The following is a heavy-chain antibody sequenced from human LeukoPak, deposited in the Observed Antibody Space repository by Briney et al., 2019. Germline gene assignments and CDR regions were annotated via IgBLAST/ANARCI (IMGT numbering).Heavy chain of an antibody. CDR1: GFTFSSFA. CDR3: AKVSRGIVAAMDV. V-gene: IGHV3-23*01. Sequence: GGSLRLSCAASGFTFSSFAMSWVRQAPGKGLEWVSAISGSGGATYYADSVKGRFTISRDNSKNTLYLQMNNLRAEDTAVYYCAKVSRGIVAAMDVWGKGTTVTVSS. D-gene: IGHD6-25*01. CDR2: ISGSGGAT. J-gene: IGHJ6*03.